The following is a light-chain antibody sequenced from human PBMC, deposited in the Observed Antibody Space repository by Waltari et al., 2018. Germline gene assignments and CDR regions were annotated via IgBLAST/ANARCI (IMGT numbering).Light chain of an antibody. CDR1: QGISTN. Sequence: ELVMTQSPATLSVPPGERATLSCRASQGISTNLAWYQQKSGQAPRLLIHSASTRATGIPARFSGSGSGTEFTLTISSLQSEDSGVYYCQQYHNWPPWTFGQGTKVEIK. J-gene: IGKJ1*01. V-gene: IGKV3-15*01. CDR3: QQYHNWPPWT. CDR2: SAS.